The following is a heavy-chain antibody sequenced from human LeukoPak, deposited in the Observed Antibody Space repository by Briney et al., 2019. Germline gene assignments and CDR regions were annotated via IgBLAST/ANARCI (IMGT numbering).Heavy chain of an antibody. Sequence: GGSLRLSCAASGFTFSSYSMNWVRQAPGKGLEWVSSISSSSSYIYYADLVKGRFTISRDNAKNSLYLQMNSLRAEDTVVYYCARGPAGSPYCSSTSCYFCWGQGTLVTVSS. CDR3: ARGPAGSPYCSSTSCYFC. D-gene: IGHD2-2*01. V-gene: IGHV3-21*01. CDR1: GFTFSSYS. CDR2: ISSSSSYI. J-gene: IGHJ4*02.